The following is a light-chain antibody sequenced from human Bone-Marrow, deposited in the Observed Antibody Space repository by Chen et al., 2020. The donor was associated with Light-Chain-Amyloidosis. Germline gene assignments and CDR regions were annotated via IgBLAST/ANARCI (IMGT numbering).Light chain of an antibody. CDR2: RNN. Sequence: QSVLTQPPSASGTPGQRVTLSCSGASSNIGITYVFWYQHYPGAAPNLLIHRNNQRPSGGPARCSAATSGTTACLAISGLRSEEEADDYCAAWDGSRSGYVVGTGTKLTVL. V-gene: IGLV1-47*01. CDR1: SSNIGITY. J-gene: IGLJ1*01. CDR3: AAWDGSRSGYV.